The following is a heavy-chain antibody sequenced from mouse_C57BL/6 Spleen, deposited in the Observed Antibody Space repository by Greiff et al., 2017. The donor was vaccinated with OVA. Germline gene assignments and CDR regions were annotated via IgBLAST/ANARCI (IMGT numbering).Heavy chain of an antibody. V-gene: IGHV1-69*01. J-gene: IGHJ3*01. Sequence: VQLQQPGAELVMPGASVKLSCKASGYTFTSYWMPWVKQRPGQGLEWIGEIDPSDSYTNYNQKFKGKSTLTVDKSSRTAYMQLSSLTSEDSAVYYCARGTYGYDGAWFAYWGQGTLVTVSA. CDR3: ARGTYGYDGAWFAY. CDR2: IDPSDSYT. D-gene: IGHD2-2*01. CDR1: GYTFTSYW.